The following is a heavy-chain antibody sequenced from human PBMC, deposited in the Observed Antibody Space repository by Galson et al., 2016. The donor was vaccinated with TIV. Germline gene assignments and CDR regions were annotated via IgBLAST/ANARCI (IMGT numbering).Heavy chain of an antibody. CDR1: GYRFTSYW. Sequence: QSGAEVKKPGESLKISCKASGYRFTSYWIAWVRQVPGKGLEWVGVVNPGGSIIRYSPPFQGQVTISSDKSINTAYRQWISLKASDTATYYCARQYDFGDYRGDAFDIWGQGTMVIVSS. CDR2: VNPGGSII. V-gene: IGHV5-51*03. D-gene: IGHD4-17*01. J-gene: IGHJ3*02. CDR3: ARQYDFGDYRGDAFDI.